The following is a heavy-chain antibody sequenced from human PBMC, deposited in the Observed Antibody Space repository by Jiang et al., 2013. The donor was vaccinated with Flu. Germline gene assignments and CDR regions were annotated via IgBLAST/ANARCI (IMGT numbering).Heavy chain of an antibody. CDR1: GFTFSSYA. J-gene: IGHJ4*02. V-gene: IGHV3-64*01. Sequence: VQLLESGGGLVQPGGSLRLSCAASGFTFSSYAMHWVRQAPGKGLEYVSAISSNGGSTYYANSVKGRFTISRDNSKNTLYLQMGSLRAEDMAVYYCARDSSSWYGPREPLDYWGQGTLVTVSS. D-gene: IGHD6-13*01. CDR2: ISSNGGST. CDR3: ARDSSSWYGPREPLDY.